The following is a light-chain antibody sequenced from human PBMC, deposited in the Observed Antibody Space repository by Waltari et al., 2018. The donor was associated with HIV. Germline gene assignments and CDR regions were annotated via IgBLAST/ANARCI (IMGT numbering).Light chain of an antibody. CDR3: MQSAQFPVT. Sequence: EIVMTQTPPSLSVTPGQAAYISCKASETLLHSYGKTYFYWYVQKTGLPPQLLFYEVSNRFAGVPDRFSGSGSGTDFTLILSRVEAEDVGIYYCMQSAQFPVTFGGGTKVEI. CDR1: ETLLHSYGKTY. V-gene: IGKV2D-29*01. CDR2: EVS. J-gene: IGKJ4*01.